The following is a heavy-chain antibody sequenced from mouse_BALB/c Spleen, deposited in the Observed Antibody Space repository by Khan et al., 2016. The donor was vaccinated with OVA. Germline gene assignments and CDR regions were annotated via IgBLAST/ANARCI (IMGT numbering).Heavy chain of an antibody. CDR2: IWSDGST. V-gene: IGHV2-6-1*01. CDR3: AKWGDVYAVDY. Sequence: QVQLKESGPGLVAPSQSLSITCTISGFSLTNYGVHWVRQPPGKGLEWLVVIWSDGSTTYNSALKSRLTISKDNSKSQVFLKMNSLQTDDTATYYCAKWGDVYAVDYWGQGTSVTVSS. D-gene: IGHD2-13*01. J-gene: IGHJ4*01. CDR1: GFSLTNYG.